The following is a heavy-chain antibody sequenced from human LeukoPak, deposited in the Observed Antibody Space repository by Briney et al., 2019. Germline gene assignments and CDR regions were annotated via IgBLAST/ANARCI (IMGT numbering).Heavy chain of an antibody. CDR2: IWYDGSNK. D-gene: IGHD7-27*01. V-gene: IGHV3-33*01. J-gene: IGHJ6*02. Sequence: GTSLRLSCAASGFTFSSYGMHWVRQAPGKGLEWVAVIWYDGSNKYYADSVKGRFTISRDNSKNTLYLQMNSLRAEDTAVYYCARDLGLGMYYYYGMDVWGQGTTVTVSS. CDR3: ARDLGLGMYYYYGMDV. CDR1: GFTFSSYG.